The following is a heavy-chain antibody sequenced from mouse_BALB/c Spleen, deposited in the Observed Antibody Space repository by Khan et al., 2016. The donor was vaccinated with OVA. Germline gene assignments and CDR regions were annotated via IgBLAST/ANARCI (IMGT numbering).Heavy chain of an antibody. CDR1: GYSITSDYA. Sequence: EVQLQESGPGLVKPSQSLSLTCTVTGYSITSDYAWNWIQQFPGNKLEWMGFISYSGNTNYNPSLKSRASITRDTSKNQFSLHLKSVTTEDTATYYCARVYGGDFDYWGQGTTLTVSS. J-gene: IGHJ2*01. V-gene: IGHV3-2*02. D-gene: IGHD1-1*01. CDR2: ISYSGNT. CDR3: ARVYGGDFDY.